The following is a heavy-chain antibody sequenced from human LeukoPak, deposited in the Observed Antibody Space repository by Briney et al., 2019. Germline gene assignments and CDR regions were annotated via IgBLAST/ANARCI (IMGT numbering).Heavy chain of an antibody. V-gene: IGHV1-46*01. Sequence: ASVKVSCKAFGYTFTGYWMHWVRQAPGQGPEWMGVISPSGGSTIYAQKFQGRVTITADESTSTAYMELSSLRSEDTAVYYCARSSGWPALYYFDYWGQGTLVTVSS. J-gene: IGHJ4*02. D-gene: IGHD5-24*01. CDR1: GYTFTGYW. CDR2: ISPSGGST. CDR3: ARSSGWPALYYFDY.